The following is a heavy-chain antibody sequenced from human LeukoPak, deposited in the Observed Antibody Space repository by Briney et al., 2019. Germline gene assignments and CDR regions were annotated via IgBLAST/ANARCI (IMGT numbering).Heavy chain of an antibody. J-gene: IGHJ4*02. CDR3: AMQWLSPFDS. Sequence: PGGSLRLSCAASGFTFSSSWMHWVRQAPGKGLVWVARINSDGSNRNYADSVKGRFTISRDNAKNTLYLLMNSLRAEDTAVYYCAMQWLSPFDSWGQGTLVTVSS. CDR2: INSDGSNR. V-gene: IGHV3-74*01. D-gene: IGHD6-19*01. CDR1: GFTFSSSW.